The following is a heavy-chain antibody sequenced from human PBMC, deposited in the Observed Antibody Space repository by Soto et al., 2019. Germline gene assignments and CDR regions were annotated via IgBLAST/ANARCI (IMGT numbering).Heavy chain of an antibody. J-gene: IGHJ3*02. CDR3: ARTTDDAFDI. CDR2: IYYSGST. V-gene: IGHV4-39*01. Sequence: SETLSLTCTVSGGSISSSSYYWGWIRQPPGKGLEWIGSIYYSGSTYYNPSLKSRVTISVDTSKNQFSLKLSSVTAADTAVYYCARTTDDAFDIWGQGTMVTVSS. CDR1: GGSISSSSYY. D-gene: IGHD4-17*01.